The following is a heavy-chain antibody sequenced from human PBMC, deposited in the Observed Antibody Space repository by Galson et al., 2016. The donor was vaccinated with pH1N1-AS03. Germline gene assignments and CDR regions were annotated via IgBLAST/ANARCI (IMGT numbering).Heavy chain of an antibody. Sequence: QSGAEVKKPGESLRISCEGSGSIFTNYWITWVRQMPGKGLEWMGSIYPGDSETRYGPSFQGQVTISADKSINTAYLQWRSLKASDTAMYYCARTQQELLEWGSNYFCMDVWGKGTTVTVSS. CDR1: GSIFTNYW. CDR3: ARTQQELLEWGSNYFCMDV. V-gene: IGHV5-51*03. J-gene: IGHJ6*03. D-gene: IGHD1-26*01. CDR2: IYPGDSET.